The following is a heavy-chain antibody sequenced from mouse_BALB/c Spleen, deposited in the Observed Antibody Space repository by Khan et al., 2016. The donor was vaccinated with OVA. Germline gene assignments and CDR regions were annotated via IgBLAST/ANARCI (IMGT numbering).Heavy chain of an antibody. V-gene: IGHV5-6-5*01. CDR1: GFTFSSYA. CDR2: ISSGGST. Sequence: EVELVESGGGLVKPGGSLKLSCAASGFTFSSYAMSWVRQTPDKRLEWVASISSGGSTYYPDSVKGRVSIPGDNARNILYLQMSRLRSEDTAMYYCARRYEGSYWGQGTLVTVSA. D-gene: IGHD2-14*01. CDR3: ARRYEGSY. J-gene: IGHJ3*01.